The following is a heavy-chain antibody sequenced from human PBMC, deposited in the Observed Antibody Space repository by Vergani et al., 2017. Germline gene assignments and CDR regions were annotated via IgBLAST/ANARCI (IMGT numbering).Heavy chain of an antibody. CDR3: VKDNDYDADGPFDL. Sequence: VEAGGGLVQPGGSLRLSCTASGVTFQAFAFHWVRQVSGRGLEWVSGIDRNYGVKNGNSFEGRFSISRDNAKKAVFLQMNNMRHDDTALYFCVKDNDYDADGPFDLWGRGTLVTVSS. CDR1: GVTFQAFA. D-gene: IGHD3-16*01. V-gene: IGHV3-9*01. J-gene: IGHJ2*01. CDR2: IDRNYGVK.